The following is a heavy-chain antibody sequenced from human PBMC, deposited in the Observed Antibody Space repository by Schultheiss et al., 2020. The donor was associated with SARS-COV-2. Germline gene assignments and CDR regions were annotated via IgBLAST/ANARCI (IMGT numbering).Heavy chain of an antibody. D-gene: IGHD5-12*01. J-gene: IGHJ3*02. CDR1: GFTFSSYA. CDR2: ISGSGGST. CDR3: ARIYLDAFDM. Sequence: GGSLRLSCAASGFTFSSYAMSWVRQAPGKGLEWVSTISGSGGSTYHADSVKGRFTISRDNAKNSLYLQMNSLGDGDTAIYYCARIYLDAFDMWGQGTMVTVSS. V-gene: IGHV3-23*01.